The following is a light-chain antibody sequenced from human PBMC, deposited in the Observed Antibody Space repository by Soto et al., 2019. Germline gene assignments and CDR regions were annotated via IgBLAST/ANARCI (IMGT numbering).Light chain of an antibody. J-gene: IGKJ2*01. CDR3: QHYYTYPYT. V-gene: IGKV1-5*03. CDR2: KAS. Sequence: DIQMTQSPSTLSASVGDRVTISCRASQNINNLLAWYQQKPGKVPQLLIYKASSLESGVPSRFSGSGSGTDFTLTISSLQPDDFATYYCQHYYTYPYTFGQGTKLEIK. CDR1: QNINNL.